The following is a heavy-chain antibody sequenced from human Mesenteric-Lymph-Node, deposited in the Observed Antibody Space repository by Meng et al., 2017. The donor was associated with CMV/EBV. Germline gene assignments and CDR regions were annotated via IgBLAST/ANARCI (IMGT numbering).Heavy chain of an antibody. J-gene: IGHJ4*02. D-gene: IGHD3-10*01. V-gene: IGHV3-23*01. CDR3: ARENIGQSGGY. CDR2: ITGTTGIT. CDR1: GFTFTSYA. Sequence: GESLKISCAASGFTFTSYAMNWVRQAPGKGLEWVSLITGTTGITYYADSVKGRFTISRDNAKNSLYLQMNSLRVEDTAVYYCARENIGQSGGYWGQGTLVTVSS.